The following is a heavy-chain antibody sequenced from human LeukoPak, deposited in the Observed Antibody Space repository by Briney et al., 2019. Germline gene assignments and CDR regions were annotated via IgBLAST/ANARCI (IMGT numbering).Heavy chain of an antibody. CDR1: GGSFSGYY. V-gene: IGHV4-34*01. CDR2: INHSGST. CDR3: ARERGHLDY. D-gene: IGHD6-25*01. Sequence: SETLSLTCAVYGGSFSGYYWSWIRQPPGKGLEWIGEINHSGSTNYNPSLKSRVTISVDTSKNQFSLKLSSVTAADTAVYYCARERGHLDYWGQGTLVTVSS. J-gene: IGHJ4*02.